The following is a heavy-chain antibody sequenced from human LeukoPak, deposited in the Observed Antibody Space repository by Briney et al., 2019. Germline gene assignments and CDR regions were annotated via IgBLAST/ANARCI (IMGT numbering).Heavy chain of an antibody. CDR1: GFTFSSYA. CDR3: ARSLHYYYGMDV. J-gene: IGHJ6*02. Sequence: GGSLRLSCAASGFTFSSYAMHWVRQAPGKGLEWVAVISYDGSNKYYADSVKGRFTISRDNSKNTLYLQMNSLRAEDTAVYYCARSLHYYYGMDVWGQGTTVTVSS. V-gene: IGHV3-30-3*01. CDR2: ISYDGSNK.